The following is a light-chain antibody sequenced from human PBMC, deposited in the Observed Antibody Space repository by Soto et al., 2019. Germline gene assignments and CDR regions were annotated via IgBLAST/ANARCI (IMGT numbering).Light chain of an antibody. CDR1: QSVSSIY. CDR2: DAS. J-gene: IGKJ5*01. Sequence: NLLKKSPATLSLSPGERATLSCWASQSVSSIYVAWYQHRPGLAPRLLIHDASSRATGIPDRFSGTKSGTDFTLTTRRLEPEDAAVYYCQHYGSPPITFGHGTRLEI. V-gene: IGKV3D-20*01. CDR3: QHYGSPPIT.